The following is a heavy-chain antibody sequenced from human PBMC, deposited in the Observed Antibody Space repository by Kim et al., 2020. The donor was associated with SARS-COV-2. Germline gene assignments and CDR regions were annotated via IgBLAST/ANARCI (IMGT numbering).Heavy chain of an antibody. CDR3: TRDDSSGYYGSLS. J-gene: IGHJ4*02. V-gene: IGHV3-49*04. Sequence: GGSLRLSCTASGFTFGDYAMSWVRQAPGKGLEWVGFIRSKAYGGTTEYAASVKGRFTISRDDSKSIAYLQMNSLKTEDTAVYYCTRDDSSGYYGSLSWGQGTLVTVSS. CDR1: GFTFGDYA. CDR2: IRSKAYGGTT. D-gene: IGHD3-22*01.